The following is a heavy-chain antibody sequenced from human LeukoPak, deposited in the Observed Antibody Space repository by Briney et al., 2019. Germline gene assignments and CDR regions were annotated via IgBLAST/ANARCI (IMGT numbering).Heavy chain of an antibody. CDR1: GGSISSYY. J-gene: IGHJ4*02. D-gene: IGHD7-27*01. CDR2: IYYSGST. CDR3: ARANWGFLSY. V-gene: IGHV4-59*08. Sequence: SSETLSLTCTVSGGSISSYYWSWIRQPPGKGLEWIGYIYYSGSTNYNPSLKSRVTISVDTSKNQFSLKLSSVTAADTAVYYCARANWGFLSYWGQGTLVTVSS.